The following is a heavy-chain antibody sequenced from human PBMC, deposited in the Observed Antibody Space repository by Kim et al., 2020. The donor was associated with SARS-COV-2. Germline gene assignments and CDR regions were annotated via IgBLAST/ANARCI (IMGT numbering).Heavy chain of an antibody. Sequence: GGSLRLSCAASGFTFSSYAMHWVRQAPGKGLEWVAVISYDGSNKYYADSVKGRFTISRDNSKNTLYLQMNSLRAEDTAVYYCARDSMEQQLAPPILIFDYWGQGTLVTVSS. CDR3: ARDSMEQQLAPPILIFDY. CDR2: ISYDGSNK. V-gene: IGHV3-30*04. CDR1: GFTFSSYA. J-gene: IGHJ4*02. D-gene: IGHD6-13*01.